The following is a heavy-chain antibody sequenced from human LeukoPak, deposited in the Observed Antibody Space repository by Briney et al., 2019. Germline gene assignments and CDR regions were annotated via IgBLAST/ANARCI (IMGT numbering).Heavy chain of an antibody. Sequence: GASVKVSCKASGGTFSSYAISWVRQAPGQGLEWMGWISAYNGNTNYAQKPQGRVTMTTDTSTSTAYMELRSLRSDDTAVYYCARVSAPFHIVATTRYGMDVWGQGTTVTVSS. CDR2: ISAYNGNT. CDR1: GGTFSSYA. CDR3: ARVSAPFHIVATTRYGMDV. D-gene: IGHD5-12*01. V-gene: IGHV1-18*01. J-gene: IGHJ6*02.